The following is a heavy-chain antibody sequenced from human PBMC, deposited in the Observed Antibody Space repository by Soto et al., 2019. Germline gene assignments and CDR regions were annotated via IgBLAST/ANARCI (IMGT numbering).Heavy chain of an antibody. Sequence: QVQLVQSGAEVKKPGASVKVSCKASGYTFTSYAMHWVRQAPGQRLEWMGWINAGNGNTKYSQKFQGRVTITRDTSARTAYMELSSLRSEDTAVYYCARSYSSSWTYYYYGMDVWGQGTTVTVSS. CDR3: ARSYSSSWTYYYYGMDV. CDR2: INAGNGNT. CDR1: GYTFTSYA. J-gene: IGHJ6*02. D-gene: IGHD6-13*01. V-gene: IGHV1-3*01.